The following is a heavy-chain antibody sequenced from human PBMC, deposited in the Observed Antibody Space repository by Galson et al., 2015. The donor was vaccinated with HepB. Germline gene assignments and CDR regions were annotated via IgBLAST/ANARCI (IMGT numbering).Heavy chain of an antibody. D-gene: IGHD1-26*01. CDR2: TYYRSKWYN. CDR3: ARGGRGSSPPHSYLAY. Sequence: CAISGDSVSSASVAWNWIRQSPSRGLEWLGRTYYRSKWYNDYAPSVKSRITINPDTSKNQFSLQLKYVTPEDTAVYFCARGGRGSSPPHSYLAYWGRGTLVTVSS. V-gene: IGHV6-1*01. J-gene: IGHJ4*02. CDR1: GDSVSSASVA.